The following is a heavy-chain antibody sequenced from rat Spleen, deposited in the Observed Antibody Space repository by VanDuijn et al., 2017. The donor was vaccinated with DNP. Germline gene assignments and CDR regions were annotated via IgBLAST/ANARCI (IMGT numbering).Heavy chain of an antibody. CDR2: IRYDGGVT. CDR3: VRHEDSSSHIYGFAY. J-gene: IGHJ3*01. D-gene: IGHD1-2*01. V-gene: IGHV5-20*01. CDR1: GFTFSDYY. Sequence: EVQLVESGGDLVQPGRSLKLFCAASGFTFSDYYMAWVRQAPTKDLEWVAYIRYDGGVTKYADSVKGRFTISRDNAKNNLYLQMDSMRSDDSATYYSVRHEDSSSHIYGFAYWGQGTLVTVSS.